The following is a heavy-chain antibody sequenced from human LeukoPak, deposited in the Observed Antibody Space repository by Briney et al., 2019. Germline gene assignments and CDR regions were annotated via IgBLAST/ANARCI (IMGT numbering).Heavy chain of an antibody. D-gene: IGHD6-13*01. Sequence: PGGSLRLSCAASGFTFSNAWMSWVRQAPGKGLEWVGRIKSKTDGGTTDYAAPVKGRFTISRDDSKNTLYLQMNSLKTEDTAVYYCAHPTEYSSSWYGNWFDPWGQGTLVTVSS. V-gene: IGHV3-15*01. CDR1: GFTFSNAW. CDR2: IKSKTDGGTT. J-gene: IGHJ5*02. CDR3: AHPTEYSSSWYGNWFDP.